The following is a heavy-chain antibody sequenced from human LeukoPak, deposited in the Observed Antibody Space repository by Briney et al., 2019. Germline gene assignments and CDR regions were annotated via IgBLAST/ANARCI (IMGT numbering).Heavy chain of an antibody. Sequence: GGSLRLSYAASGFTFSMFGMHWVRQAPGKGLEWVAFIRYEGSSKYYADSVKGRFTISRDNSKNILYLQMDSLRPEDTAVYYCAKDLLRDRWFGESWGQGTLVTVSS. CDR2: IRYEGSSK. J-gene: IGHJ5*02. CDR1: GFTFSMFG. CDR3: AKDLLRDRWFGES. V-gene: IGHV3-30*02. D-gene: IGHD3-10*01.